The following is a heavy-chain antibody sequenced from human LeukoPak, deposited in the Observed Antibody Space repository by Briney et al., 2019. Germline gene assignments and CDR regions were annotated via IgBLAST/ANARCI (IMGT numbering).Heavy chain of an antibody. CDR3: ARRLGTGTTLGY. D-gene: IGHD1-1*01. Sequence: SVKVSCKAPGGTFSSYAISWVRQAPGQGLEWMGGIIPIFGTANYAQKFQGRVTITADESTSTAYMELSSLRSEDTAVYYCARRLGTGTTLGYWGQGTLVTVSS. CDR1: GGTFSSYA. CDR2: IIPIFGTA. V-gene: IGHV1-69*13. J-gene: IGHJ4*02.